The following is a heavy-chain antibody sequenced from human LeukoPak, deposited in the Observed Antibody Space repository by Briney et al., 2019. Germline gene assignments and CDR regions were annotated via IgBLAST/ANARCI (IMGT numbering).Heavy chain of an antibody. Sequence: GGSLRLSCAASGFTFSSYSMNWVRQAPGKGLEWVSSISSSSSYIYYADSVKGRFTISRDNAKNSLYLQMNSLRAEDTAVCYCARGEEQYYDFWSGYYNFDYWGQGTLVTVSS. D-gene: IGHD3-3*01. CDR2: ISSSSSYI. V-gene: IGHV3-21*01. J-gene: IGHJ4*02. CDR1: GFTFSSYS. CDR3: ARGEEQYYDFWSGYYNFDY.